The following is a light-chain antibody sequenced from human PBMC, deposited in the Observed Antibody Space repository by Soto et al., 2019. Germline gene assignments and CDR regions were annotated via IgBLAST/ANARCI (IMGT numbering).Light chain of an antibody. V-gene: IGKV1-5*01. CDR3: QQYNSYPWT. CDR1: QTISSW. Sequence: IHIPLAPFTLSGSVGERVTITCRASQTISSWLAWYQQKPGKAPKLLIYDASSLESGVPSRFSGSGSGTEFTLTISSLQPDDFATYYCQQYNSYPWTFGQGTKVDIK. CDR2: DAS. J-gene: IGKJ1*01.